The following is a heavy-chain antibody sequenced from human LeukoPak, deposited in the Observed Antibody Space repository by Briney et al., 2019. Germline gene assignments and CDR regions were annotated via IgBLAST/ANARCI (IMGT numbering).Heavy chain of an antibody. Sequence: ASVKVSCKASGYTFTSYYMHWVRQAPGQGLEWMGIINPSGGSTRYAQTFQGRVTMTGDTSKSTVYMELSSLRSEDTAVYYCARGIGGSYYVGYYFDYWGQGTLVTVSS. D-gene: IGHD1-26*01. CDR2: INPSGGST. CDR3: ARGIGGSYYVGYYFDY. J-gene: IGHJ4*02. CDR1: GYTFTSYY. V-gene: IGHV1-46*01.